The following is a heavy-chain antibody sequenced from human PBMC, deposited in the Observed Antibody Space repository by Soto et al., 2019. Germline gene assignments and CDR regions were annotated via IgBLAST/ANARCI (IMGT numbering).Heavy chain of an antibody. CDR1: GFTFSTYA. V-gene: IGHV3-30-3*01. CDR2: ISYDGSNR. Sequence: QVQLVESGGGVVQPGRSLRLSCAASGFTFSTYAMHWVRQAPGKGLEWVAVISYDGSNRYYADSMKGRFTVSRDNSQNTLYLQMNILRPEDTAVYYCARDRRTGSNYWFDPWGQGTLVTVSS. J-gene: IGHJ5*02. CDR3: ARDRRTGSNYWFDP. D-gene: IGHD1-26*01.